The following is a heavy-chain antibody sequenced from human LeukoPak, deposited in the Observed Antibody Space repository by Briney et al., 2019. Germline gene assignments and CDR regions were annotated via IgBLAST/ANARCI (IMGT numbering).Heavy chain of an antibody. CDR3: ASGGGDYYGSGTGGYYYYGMDV. CDR2: ISYDGSNK. Sequence: PGGSLRLACAASGFTFSSYAMRWVRQAPGKGLEWVAVISYDGSNKYYADSVKGRFTISRDNSKNTLYLQMHSLRAEDTAVYCCASGGGDYYGSGTGGYYYYGMDVWGQGTTVTVSS. V-gene: IGHV3-30*04. D-gene: IGHD3-10*01. J-gene: IGHJ6*02. CDR1: GFTFSSYA.